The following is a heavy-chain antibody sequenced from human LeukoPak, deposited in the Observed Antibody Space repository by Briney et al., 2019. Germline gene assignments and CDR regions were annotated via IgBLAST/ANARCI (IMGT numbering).Heavy chain of an antibody. CDR2: INWNGGST. CDR3: AREAAACSGGSCYDAFDI. V-gene: IGHV3-20*04. Sequence: RPGGSLRLSCAASGFTFDDYGMSWVRQAPGKGLEWVSGINWNGGSTGYADSVKGRFTISRDNAKNSLYLQMDSLRAEDTALYYCAREAAACSGGSCYDAFDIWGQGTMVTVSS. CDR1: GFTFDDYG. D-gene: IGHD2-15*01. J-gene: IGHJ3*02.